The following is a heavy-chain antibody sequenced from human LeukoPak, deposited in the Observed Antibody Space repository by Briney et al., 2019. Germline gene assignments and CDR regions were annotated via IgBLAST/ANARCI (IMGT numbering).Heavy chain of an antibody. J-gene: IGHJ4*02. V-gene: IGHV1-69*13. CDR2: IIPIFGTA. CDR3: ARATGYYYDSSGYAFDY. CDR1: GGTFSSYA. D-gene: IGHD3-22*01. Sequence: ASVKVSCKASGGTFSSYAISWVRQAPGQGLEWTGGIIPIFGTANYAQKFQGRVTITADESTSTAYMELSSLRSEDTAVYYCARATGYYYDSSGYAFDYWGQGTLVTVSS.